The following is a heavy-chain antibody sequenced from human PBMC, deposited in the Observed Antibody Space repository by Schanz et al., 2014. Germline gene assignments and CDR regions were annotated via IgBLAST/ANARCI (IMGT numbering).Heavy chain of an antibody. CDR1: GFTFSTYA. J-gene: IGHJ4*02. V-gene: IGHV3-23*04. CDR2: LSGSSGST. CDR3: AKQIHYDILTVTRN. Sequence: EVHLVESGGGLVKRGGSLRLSCAASGFTFSTYAMSWVRQAPGKGLEWVSALSGSSGSTYYADSVKGRFTISRDNSKNTLYLQMNSLRAEDTAVYYCAKQIHYDILTVTRNWGQGTLVTVSS. D-gene: IGHD3-9*01.